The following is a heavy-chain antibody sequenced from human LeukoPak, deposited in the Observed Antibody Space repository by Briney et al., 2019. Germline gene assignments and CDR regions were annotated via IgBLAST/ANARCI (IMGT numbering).Heavy chain of an antibody. CDR2: ISSSGSSI. D-gene: IGHD3-10*01. Sequence: GASLTLSCAASGFTFRSYNLNWVRQAQGKGLDWVSFISSSGSSITYADSVNGRFTISRDNVKNSLYLQMNSLRAEDTAVYYCVRRKANSDGEFDFWGQGTLVTVSS. CDR3: VRRKANSDGEFDF. J-gene: IGHJ5*01. V-gene: IGHV3-21*01. CDR1: GFTFRSYN.